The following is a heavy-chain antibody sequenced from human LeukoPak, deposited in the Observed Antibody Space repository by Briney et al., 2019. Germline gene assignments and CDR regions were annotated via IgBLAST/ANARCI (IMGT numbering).Heavy chain of an antibody. Sequence: SETLSLTCTVSGGSISSSSYYWGWIRQPPGKGLEWIGSIYYSGSTYYNPSLKSRVTISVDTSKNQFSLKLSSVTAADTAVYYCARGRPSIGANSGSYPGMGYWGQGTLVTVSS. CDR3: ARGRPSIGANSGSYPGMGY. CDR1: GGSISSSSYY. V-gene: IGHV4-39*07. J-gene: IGHJ4*02. D-gene: IGHD1-26*01. CDR2: IYYSGST.